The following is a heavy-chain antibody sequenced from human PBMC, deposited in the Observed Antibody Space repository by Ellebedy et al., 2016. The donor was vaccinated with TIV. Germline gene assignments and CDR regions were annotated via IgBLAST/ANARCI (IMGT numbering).Heavy chain of an antibody. CDR3: AREADDTIRGVSFKFWFDL. J-gene: IGHJ5*02. CDR1: GFTLSSYS. Sequence: GESLKISCVASGFTLSSYSMNWVRQAQGKGLEWISYITGSSSPIVYADSVKGRFTISRDNAKNSLYLHMTSLRAEDTAVYYCAREADDTIRGVSFKFWFDLWGQGALVTVSS. CDR2: ITGSSSPI. V-gene: IGHV3-48*01. D-gene: IGHD3-10*01.